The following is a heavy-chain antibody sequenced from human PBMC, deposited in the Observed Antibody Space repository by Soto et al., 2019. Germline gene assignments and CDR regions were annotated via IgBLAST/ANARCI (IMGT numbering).Heavy chain of an antibody. D-gene: IGHD3-10*01. CDR2: IYYSGST. V-gene: IGHV4-31*03. CDR1: GDSISSGGYY. Sequence: TLSLTCTVSGDSISSGGYYWSWIRQHPGKGLEWIGYIYYSGSTYYNPSLKSRVTISVDTSKNQFSLKLSSVTAADTAVYYCARDPLAGSGMDYYYYGMDVWGQGNTATVSS. CDR3: ARDPLAGSGMDYYYYGMDV. J-gene: IGHJ6*02.